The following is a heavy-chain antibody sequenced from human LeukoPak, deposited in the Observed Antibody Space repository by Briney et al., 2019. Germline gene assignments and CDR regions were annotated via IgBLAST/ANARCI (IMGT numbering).Heavy chain of an antibody. V-gene: IGHV1-46*01. Sequence: VASVKVSCKASGYTLTDSYVHWVRQAPGQVLEWMGLIDPDGGNTNYAQNFQGRVTLTRDTSTSTLYMELSSLRSEDTAIYYCARIRDGYNDAYDLWGQGTVVTVPS. CDR3: ARIRDGYNDAYDL. CDR1: GYTLTDSY. D-gene: IGHD5-24*01. CDR2: IDPDGGNT. J-gene: IGHJ3*01.